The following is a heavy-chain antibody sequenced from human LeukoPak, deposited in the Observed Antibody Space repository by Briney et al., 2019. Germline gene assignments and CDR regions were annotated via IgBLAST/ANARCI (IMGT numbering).Heavy chain of an antibody. V-gene: IGHV4-59*01. CDR2: ISYSGST. J-gene: IGHJ4*02. CDR1: GGSISSYY. Sequence: PSGTLCLTCAASGGSISSYYWGWIRQPPGKGLEWIGYISYSGSTISNPSLKSRVTISVDTSKNHFSLKLTSVTAADTALYYCARTKLYCSGGSCYSSLDYWGQGTLVTVSS. CDR3: ARTKLYCSGGSCYSSLDY. D-gene: IGHD2-15*01.